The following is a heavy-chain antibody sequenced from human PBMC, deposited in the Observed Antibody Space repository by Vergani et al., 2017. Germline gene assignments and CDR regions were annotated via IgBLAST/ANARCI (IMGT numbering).Heavy chain of an antibody. CDR3: AREGGYAESDAFDI. CDR2: ISSSSSYI. J-gene: IGHJ3*02. D-gene: IGHD5-12*01. V-gene: IGHV3-21*01. Sequence: VQLVESGGGLVKPGGSLRLSCAASGFTFSSYSMNWVRQAPGKGLEWVSSISSSSSYIYYADSVKGRFTISRDNAKNSLYLQMNSLRAEDTAVYYCAREGGYAESDAFDIWGQGTMVTVSS. CDR1: GFTFSSYS.